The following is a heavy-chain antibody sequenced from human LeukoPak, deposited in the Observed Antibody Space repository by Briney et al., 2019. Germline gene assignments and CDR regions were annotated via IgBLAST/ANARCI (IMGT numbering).Heavy chain of an antibody. Sequence: ASVRVSSKASGYTFTGYYMHWVRQAPGQGLEWMGWINPNSGGTNYAQKFQGRVTMTRDTSISTAYMELSRLRSDDTAVYYCARDRIAAGFDYWGQGTLVTVSS. CDR3: ARDRIAAGFDY. V-gene: IGHV1-2*02. CDR2: INPNSGGT. CDR1: GYTFTGYY. J-gene: IGHJ4*02. D-gene: IGHD6-13*01.